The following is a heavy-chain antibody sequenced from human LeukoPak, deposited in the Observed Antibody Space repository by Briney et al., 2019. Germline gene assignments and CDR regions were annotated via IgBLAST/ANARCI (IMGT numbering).Heavy chain of an antibody. Sequence: PSETLSLTCTVSGGSMATSSYYWSWIRQPPGKGLEWIGEINHSGSTNYNPSLKSRVTISVDTSKNQFSLKLSSVTAADTAVYYCARVGVIWADGPRENKNYYYYMDVWGKGTTVTVSS. J-gene: IGHJ6*03. V-gene: IGHV4-34*01. CDR2: INHSGST. D-gene: IGHD3-16*01. CDR1: GGSMATSSYY. CDR3: ARVGVIWADGPRENKNYYYYMDV.